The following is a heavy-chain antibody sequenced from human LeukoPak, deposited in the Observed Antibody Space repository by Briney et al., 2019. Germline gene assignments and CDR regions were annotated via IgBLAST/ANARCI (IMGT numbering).Heavy chain of an antibody. J-gene: IGHJ3*02. CDR2: IYYSGTT. V-gene: IGHV4-59*01. D-gene: IGHD3-22*01. CDR3: ARTVRITMIVAANAFDI. CDR1: GGFINSYY. Sequence: SETLSLTCTVSGGFINSYYWSWIRQPPGKGLEWIGYIYYSGTTNYNPSLKSRVTISVDTSKNQFSLKLSSVTAADTAVYYCARTVRITMIVAANAFDIWGQGTMVTVSS.